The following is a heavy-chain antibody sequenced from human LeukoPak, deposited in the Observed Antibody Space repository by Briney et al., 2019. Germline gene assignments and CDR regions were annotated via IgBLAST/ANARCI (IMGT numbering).Heavy chain of an antibody. D-gene: IGHD3-22*01. CDR1: GFTFSNYY. CDR3: ARVELYYDSSGYVGEYFQH. CDR2: ISSSATNI. Sequence: GGSLRLSCAASGFTFSNYYLSWIRQAPGKGLEWLSYISSSATNIQYADSVRGRFTISRDNAKNSLYLQMNRLRDEDTAIYYCARVELYYDSSGYVGEYFQHWGQGTVVTVSS. J-gene: IGHJ1*01. V-gene: IGHV3-11*01.